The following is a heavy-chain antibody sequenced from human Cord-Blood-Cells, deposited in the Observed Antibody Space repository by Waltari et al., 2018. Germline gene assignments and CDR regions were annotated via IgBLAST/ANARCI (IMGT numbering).Heavy chain of an antibody. CDR1: GLTFSGSA. J-gene: IGHJ4*02. Sequence: EVQLVESGGGLVQPGGSLTLSCAASGLTFSGSAMHWVRQASGKGLEWVGRIRSKANSYATAYAASVKGRFTISRDDSKNTAYLQMNSLKTEDTAVYYCTRLGTTGTPDYWGQGTLVTVSS. CDR3: TRLGTTGTPDY. V-gene: IGHV3-73*01. CDR2: IRSKANSYAT. D-gene: IGHD1-1*01.